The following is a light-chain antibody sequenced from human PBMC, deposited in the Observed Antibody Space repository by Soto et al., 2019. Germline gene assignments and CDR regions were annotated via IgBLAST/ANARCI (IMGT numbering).Light chain of an antibody. CDR1: QSISSW. Sequence: DIQMTQSPSPLSASVGELVTITVRASQSISSWLAWYQQKKGKAPKLLIYKASSLESGVPSRFSGSGYGTEVNLTISSLQPDDFATYYCQQYNSYSITFGQGTRLEIK. CDR2: KAS. V-gene: IGKV1-5*03. J-gene: IGKJ5*01. CDR3: QQYNSYSIT.